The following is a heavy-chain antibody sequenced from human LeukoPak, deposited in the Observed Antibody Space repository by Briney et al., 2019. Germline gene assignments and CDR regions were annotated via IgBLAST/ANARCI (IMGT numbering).Heavy chain of an antibody. V-gene: IGHV4-34*01. Sequence: PSETLSLTCVVYGGSFSGYYWSWIRQPPGKGLEWIGEINHSGSTNYNPSLKSRVTISVDTSKNQFSLKLSSVTAADTAVYYCARAGGDYVWGSYDGYYFDYWGQGTLVTVSS. D-gene: IGHD3-16*01. CDR1: GGSFSGYY. J-gene: IGHJ4*02. CDR2: INHSGST. CDR3: ARAGGDYVWGSYDGYYFDY.